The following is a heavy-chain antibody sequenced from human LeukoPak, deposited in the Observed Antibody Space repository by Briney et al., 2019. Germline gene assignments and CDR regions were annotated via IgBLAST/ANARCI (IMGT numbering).Heavy chain of an antibody. CDR1: GGTFSSYA. D-gene: IGHD7-27*01. Sequence: SVKVSCKASGGTFSSYAISWVRQAPGQGLEWMGRIIPILGIANYAQKFQGRVTITADKSTSTAYTELSSLRSEDTAVYYCARDSGVDGMDVWGQGTTVTVSS. V-gene: IGHV1-69*04. CDR2: IIPILGIA. CDR3: ARDSGVDGMDV. J-gene: IGHJ6*02.